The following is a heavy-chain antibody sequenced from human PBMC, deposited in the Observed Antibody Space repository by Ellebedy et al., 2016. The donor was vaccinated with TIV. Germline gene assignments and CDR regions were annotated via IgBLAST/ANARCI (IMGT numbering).Heavy chain of an antibody. J-gene: IGHJ6*03. D-gene: IGHD3-22*01. CDR1: GYTFTSYY. CDR2: INPSGGST. V-gene: IGHV1-46*01. CDR3: ARGPDYYDSSGYYYPYYYYYYMDV. Sequence: ASVKVSCXASGYTFTSYYMHWVRQAPGQGLEWMGIINPSGGSTSYAQKFQGRVTITADESTSTAYMELSSLRSEDTAVYYCARGPDYYDSSGYYYPYYYYYYMDVWGKGTTVTVSS.